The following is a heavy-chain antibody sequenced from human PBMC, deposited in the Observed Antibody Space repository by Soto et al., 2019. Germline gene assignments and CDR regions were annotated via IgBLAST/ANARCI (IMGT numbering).Heavy chain of an antibody. V-gene: IGHV4-30-2*01. CDR2: IYHSGTF. CDR3: AIGGRRGSGSYDGNDAFDI. J-gene: IGHJ3*02. CDR1: GGLISCVGYS. D-gene: IGHD3-10*01. Sequence: PSATLSLTCAVFGGLISCVGYSWTWIRQQTGGGLQRIGYIYHSGTFLKHPSLKTRLTMSLDRSNNQLSLTLNSVTAADTAMYYCAIGGRRGSGSYDGNDAFDIWGQGTMGTVS.